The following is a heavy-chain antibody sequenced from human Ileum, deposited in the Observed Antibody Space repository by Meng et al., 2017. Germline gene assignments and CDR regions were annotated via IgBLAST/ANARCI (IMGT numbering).Heavy chain of an antibody. Sequence: AQPHESGPRLVKHSQHLFLTCIVPGCSITSRVYYWSWVRQSPGKGPEWSGYIYSNGNTYSNPSLRGRLMISIDTSKNQFSLKLSSLTAADTAVYYCARAPKYCANAVCSRPLDSWGQGTLVTVSS. CDR3: ARAPKYCANAVCSRPLDS. D-gene: IGHD2-8*01. CDR1: GCSITSRVYY. V-gene: IGHV4-30-4*01. CDR2: IYSNGNT. J-gene: IGHJ4*02.